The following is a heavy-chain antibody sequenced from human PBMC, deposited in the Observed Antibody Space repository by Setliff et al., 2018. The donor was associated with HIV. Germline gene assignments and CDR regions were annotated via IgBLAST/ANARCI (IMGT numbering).Heavy chain of an antibody. CDR3: ARARHIVVVTAIPDAFDI. CDR1: GGTFSSYA. V-gene: IGHV1-69*10. CDR2: IIPILGIA. J-gene: IGHJ3*02. D-gene: IGHD2-21*02. Sequence: EASVKVSCKASGGTFSSYAISWVRQAPGQGLEWMGGIIPILGIANYAQKFQGRVTITADESTSTAYMELSSLRSEDTAVYYCARARHIVVVTAIPDAFDIWGQGTMVTVSS.